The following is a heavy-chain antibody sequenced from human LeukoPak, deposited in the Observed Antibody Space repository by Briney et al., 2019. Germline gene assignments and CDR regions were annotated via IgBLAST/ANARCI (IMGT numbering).Heavy chain of an antibody. CDR3: AREPIRSLLWFGDAYGMDV. J-gene: IGHJ6*02. Sequence: ASVKVSCKASGYTFTSYYMHWVRQAPGQGLEWMGIINPSGGSTSYAQKFQGRVTMTRDTSTGTAYMELSSLRSEDTAVYYCAREPIRSLLWFGDAYGMDVWGQGTTVTVSS. D-gene: IGHD3-10*01. CDR2: INPSGGST. V-gene: IGHV1-46*01. CDR1: GYTFTSYY.